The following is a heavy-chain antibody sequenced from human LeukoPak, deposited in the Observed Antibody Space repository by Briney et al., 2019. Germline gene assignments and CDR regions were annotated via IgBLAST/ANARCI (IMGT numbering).Heavy chain of an antibody. Sequence: SETLSLTCTVSGGSISSYYWSWIRQPPGKGLEWIGYIYYSGSTNYNPSLKSRVTISVDTSKNQFSLKLSSVTAADTAVYYCAGLGSSNWFDPRGQGTLVTVSS. CDR1: GGSISSYY. J-gene: IGHJ5*02. D-gene: IGHD1-26*01. CDR3: AGLGSSNWFDP. CDR2: IYYSGST. V-gene: IGHV4-59*01.